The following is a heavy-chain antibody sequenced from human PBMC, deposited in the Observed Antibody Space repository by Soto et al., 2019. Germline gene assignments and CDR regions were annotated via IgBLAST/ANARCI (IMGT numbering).Heavy chain of an antibody. CDR1: GFSLSTTGVG. D-gene: IGHD2-21*02. Sequence: SGPTLVNPTQTLTLTCTFSGFSLSTTGVGVGWIRQPPGKALEWLALIYWDDDKRYNPSLNSRLTITKDTSKNQVVLAMTNVDPVDTATYYCVQSRCGGDCLQSYSSHSYYGLDVWGQGTTVTVSS. CDR3: VQSRCGGDCLQSYSSHSYYGLDV. V-gene: IGHV2-5*02. J-gene: IGHJ6*02. CDR2: IYWDDDK.